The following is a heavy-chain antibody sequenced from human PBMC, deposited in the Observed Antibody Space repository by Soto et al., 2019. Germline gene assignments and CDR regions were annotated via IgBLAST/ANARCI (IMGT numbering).Heavy chain of an antibody. J-gene: IGHJ4*02. D-gene: IGHD4-17*01. Sequence: EVQLLESGGGLVRPGGSLRLSCAASGFTFSSYAMTWVRQAPGKGLEWVSGVSGTGGSAYYADSVKGRFTISRDKATNTQDVHMNSLRAEDTAVYYCARGSAYSDYDLEYWGQGTLVTVSS. CDR1: GFTFSSYA. V-gene: IGHV3-23*01. CDR2: VSGTGGSA. CDR3: ARGSAYSDYDLEY.